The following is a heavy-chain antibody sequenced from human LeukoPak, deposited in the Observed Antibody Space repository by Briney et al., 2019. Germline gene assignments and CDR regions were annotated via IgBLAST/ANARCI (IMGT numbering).Heavy chain of an antibody. V-gene: IGHV3-23*01. CDR2: ISSSGGST. D-gene: IGHD6-19*01. CDR1: GFTFTNYA. Sequence: PGGSLRLSCAASGFTFTNYAMNWVRQAPGKGLKWVSSISSSGGSTYYADSVKGRFTISRDNSKNTLYLQMNSLRAEDTAVYYCARSTVAGGPFDYWGQGTLVTVSS. J-gene: IGHJ4*02. CDR3: ARSTVAGGPFDY.